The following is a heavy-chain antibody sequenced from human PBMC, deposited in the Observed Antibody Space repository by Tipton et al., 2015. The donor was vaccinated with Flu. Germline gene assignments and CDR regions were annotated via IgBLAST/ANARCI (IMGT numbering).Heavy chain of an antibody. CDR3: ARRDYSNYVSDPKNWFDS. CDR1: SGSVSSKNW. J-gene: IGHJ5*01. D-gene: IGHD4-11*01. CDR2: IHHAGNT. V-gene: IGHV4-4*02. Sequence: TLSLTCSVSSGSVSSKNWWTWVRQAPGKGLEWIGNIHHAGNTYYNPSLRSRVSLSLDRSKNQFSLNLSSVTAADTAIYYCARRDYSNYVSDPKNWFDSWGQGTLVIVSS.